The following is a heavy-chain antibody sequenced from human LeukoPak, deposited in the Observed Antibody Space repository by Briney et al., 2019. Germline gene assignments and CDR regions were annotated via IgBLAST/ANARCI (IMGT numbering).Heavy chain of an antibody. V-gene: IGHV3-21*01. D-gene: IGHD2-2*01. Sequence: PGGSRRLSWAASGFTFSSYSMNWVRQAPGKGLEWVSSISSSSSYIYYAASVKGRFTISRDNAKNSLYLQMNSLRAEDTAVYYCARDIYQLLPLFDYWGQGTLVTVSS. J-gene: IGHJ4*02. CDR2: ISSSSSYI. CDR1: GFTFSSYS. CDR3: ARDIYQLLPLFDY.